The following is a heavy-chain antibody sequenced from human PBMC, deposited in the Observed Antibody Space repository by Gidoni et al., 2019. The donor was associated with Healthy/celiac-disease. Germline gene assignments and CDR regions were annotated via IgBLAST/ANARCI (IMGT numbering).Heavy chain of an antibody. CDR3: ARMCRDYIWGTSYYFDY. Sequence: QVTLPESAPVLVNPTETLTLPCTVSGFSLSNASMGVSWIRQPPGKALEWLAHIFSNDEKSYRTSLKSRLTISKDTSKSQVVLTMTNMDPVDTATYYCARMCRDYIWGTSYYFDYWGQGTLVTVSS. CDR1: GFSLSNASMG. D-gene: IGHD3-16*01. V-gene: IGHV2-26*01. CDR2: IFSNDEK. J-gene: IGHJ4*02.